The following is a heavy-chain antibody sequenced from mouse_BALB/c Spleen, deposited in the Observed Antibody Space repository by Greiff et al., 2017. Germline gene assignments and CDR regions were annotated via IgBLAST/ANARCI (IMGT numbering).Heavy chain of an antibody. D-gene: IGHD2-2*01. Sequence: EVQRVESGGGLVKPGGSLKLSCAASGFTFSSYAMSWVRQSPEKRLEWVAEISSGGSYTYYPDTVTGRFTISRDNAKNTLYLEMSSLRSEDTAMYYCARLIYYGYDEGYYFDYWGQGTTLTVSS. CDR1: GFTFSSYA. J-gene: IGHJ2*01. CDR2: ISSGGSYT. CDR3: ARLIYYGYDEGYYFDY. V-gene: IGHV5-9-4*01.